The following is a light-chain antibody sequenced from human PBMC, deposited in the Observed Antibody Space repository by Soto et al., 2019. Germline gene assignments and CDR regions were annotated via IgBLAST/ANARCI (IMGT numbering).Light chain of an antibody. J-gene: IGLJ1*01. V-gene: IGLV1-40*01. CDR3: QSYDSSLSGYV. CDR1: SSNIGAGYD. CDR2: GNS. Sequence: QSVLTQPPSVSGAPGQRVTISCTGSSSNIGAGYDVHWYQQLPGTAPKPLIYGNSNRPSGVPDRFSGSKSGTPASLAITGLQAEDEADYYCQSYDSSLSGYVFGTGTKVTVL.